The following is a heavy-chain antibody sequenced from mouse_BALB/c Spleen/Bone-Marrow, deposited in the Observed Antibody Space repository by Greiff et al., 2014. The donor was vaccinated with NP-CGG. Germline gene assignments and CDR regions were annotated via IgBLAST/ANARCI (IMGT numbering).Heavy chain of an antibody. D-gene: IGHD1-1*01. CDR3: ARGRTTVVSDY. Sequence: VQLVESGAEVVKSGASVEVSCKASGYTFTNYWMQWVKQRPGQGLEWIGEIEPSDSYTNYNQDFKGKATLTVDKSSSTAYMQLSSLTSEDSAVYYCARGRTTVVSDYWGQGTSLTVSS. CDR1: GYTFTNYW. V-gene: IGHV1-69*02. CDR2: IEPSDSYT. J-gene: IGHJ2*02.